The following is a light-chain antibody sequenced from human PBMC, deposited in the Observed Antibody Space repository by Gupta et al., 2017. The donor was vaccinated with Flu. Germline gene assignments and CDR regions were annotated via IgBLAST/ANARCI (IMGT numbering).Light chain of an antibody. J-gene: IGLJ3*02. CDR3: QVWDTASDHWL. V-gene: IGLV3-21*01. Sequence: GGHNIGSETVHWYQQKPVQAPVLVLYDDDFRPSGIPERFSGSNSGNTATLTIRRVEAGDEADYYCQVWDTASDHWLFGAGTTLTVV. CDR2: DDD. CDR1: NIGSET.